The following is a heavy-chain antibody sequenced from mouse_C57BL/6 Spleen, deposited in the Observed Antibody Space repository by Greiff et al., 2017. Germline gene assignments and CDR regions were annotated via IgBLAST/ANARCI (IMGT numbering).Heavy chain of an antibody. Sequence: VQLQESDAELVKPGASVKISCKVSGYTFTDHTIHWMKQRPEQGLEWIGYIYPRDGSTKYNEKFKGKATLTADKSSSTAYMQLNSLTSEDSAVYFCASPYYDYTGEAMDYWGQGTSVTVSS. V-gene: IGHV1-78*01. CDR2: IYPRDGST. J-gene: IGHJ4*01. CDR3: ASPYYDYTGEAMDY. CDR1: GYTFTDHT. D-gene: IGHD2-4*01.